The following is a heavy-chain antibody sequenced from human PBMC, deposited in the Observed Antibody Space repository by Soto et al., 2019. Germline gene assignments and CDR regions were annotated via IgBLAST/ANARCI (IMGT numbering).Heavy chain of an antibody. CDR1: GFNFNDYG. CDR2: ISWNSVSI. V-gene: IGHV3-9*01. J-gene: IGHJ6*02. D-gene: IGHD1-1*01. CDR3: AKDMENASNPYYYYYGMDV. Sequence: PGGSLRLSCAASGFNFNDYGMHWVRQAPGKGLEWVSSISWNSVSIGYADSVKGRFTISRDNAKNSLYLQMNSLRAEDTALYYCAKDMENASNPYYYYYGMDVWGQGPTVTVSS.